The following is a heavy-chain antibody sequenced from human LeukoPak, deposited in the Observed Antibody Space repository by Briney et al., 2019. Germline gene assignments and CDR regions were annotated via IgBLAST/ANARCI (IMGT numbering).Heavy chain of an antibody. D-gene: IGHD2-21*01. CDR2: IKEDGSEK. Sequence: PGGSLRLSCAASGFMFSSNWMSWVRLAPGKGLEWVANIKEDGSEKYFVDSVKGRFTISRDNAKNSLYLQMNSLRAEDTAIYYCARDKGVVGTLAPWGQGTLVTVSS. J-gene: IGHJ5*02. CDR3: ARDKGVVGTLAP. CDR1: GFMFSSNW. V-gene: IGHV3-7*01.